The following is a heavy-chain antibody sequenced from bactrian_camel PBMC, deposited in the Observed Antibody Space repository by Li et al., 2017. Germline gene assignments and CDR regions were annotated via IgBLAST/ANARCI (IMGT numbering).Heavy chain of an antibody. V-gene: IGHV3S55*01. D-gene: IGHD2*01. Sequence: HVQLVESGGGSAQAGGSLRLSCEGSGYTYSRYCMAWFRQVPGKEREMVAQIQDDGAKHYDSTAEGRFTISKDAAKDTLDLRMTSLKPEDSGMYYCAVSRSGCLTSCRGTYCPRPVGGQGTQVTVS. CDR1: GYTYSRYC. CDR2: IQDDGAK. J-gene: IGHJ4*01. CDR3: AVSRSGCLTSCRGTYCPRPV.